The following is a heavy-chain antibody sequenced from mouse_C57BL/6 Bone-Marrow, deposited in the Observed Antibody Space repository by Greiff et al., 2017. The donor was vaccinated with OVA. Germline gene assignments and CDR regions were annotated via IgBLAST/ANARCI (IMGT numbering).Heavy chain of an antibody. CDR2: IWWDDDK. J-gene: IGHJ4*01. D-gene: IGHD1-1*01. CDR1: GFSLSTFGMG. CDR3: ARSVGATEDMDG. Sequence: QVTLKESGPGILQPSQTLSLTCSFSGFSLSTFGMGVGWIRQPSGKGLEWLAHIWWDDDKYYNPALKSRLSISKDSSKNQVFLKIDKGDTADAATDCGARSVGATEDMDGWGKGTSVTVSS. V-gene: IGHV8-8*01.